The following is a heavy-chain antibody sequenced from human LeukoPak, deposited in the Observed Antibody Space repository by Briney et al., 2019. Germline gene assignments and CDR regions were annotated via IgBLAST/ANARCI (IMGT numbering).Heavy chain of an antibody. V-gene: IGHV3-7*03. D-gene: IGHD6-6*01. Sequence: GGSLRLSCAASGFTFGSYWMSWVRQAPGKGLEWVANIKQDGSEKYYGDSVKGRFTISRDNAENSLSLQMNSLRAEDTAVYYCASAGGDSRSPLPFYYWGQGTLVTVSS. CDR1: GFTFGSYW. CDR3: ASAGGDSRSPLPFYY. CDR2: IKQDGSEK. J-gene: IGHJ4*02.